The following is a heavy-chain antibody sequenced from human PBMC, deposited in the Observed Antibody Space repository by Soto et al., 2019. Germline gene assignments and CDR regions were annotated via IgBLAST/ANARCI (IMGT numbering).Heavy chain of an antibody. J-gene: IGHJ6*02. Sequence: SSVKVSCKTSGDNFKKNVFTWVRQAPGQGLEWMGGNIPALGKTHYIEKFQGRVTIIVDDATRTVYMVVRDLTSEDTAIYYCARGPFRPSAMDVWGQGTTVTVSS. CDR1: GDNFKKNV. V-gene: IGHV1-69*10. CDR2: NIPALGKT. D-gene: IGHD3-10*01. CDR3: ARGPFRPSAMDV.